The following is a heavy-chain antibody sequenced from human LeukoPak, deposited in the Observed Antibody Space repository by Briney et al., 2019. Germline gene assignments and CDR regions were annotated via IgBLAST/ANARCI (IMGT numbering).Heavy chain of an antibody. J-gene: IGHJ4*02. D-gene: IGHD1-26*01. Sequence: PSETLSLTCTVSGGSISSYYWSWIRQPPGKGLEWIGYIYYSGSTNYNPSLKSRVTISVDTSKNQFSLKLSSVTAADTAVYYCARGIGGGSRVDYWGQGTLVTVSS. CDR3: ARGIGGGSRVDY. CDR1: GGSISSYY. CDR2: IYYSGST. V-gene: IGHV4-59*08.